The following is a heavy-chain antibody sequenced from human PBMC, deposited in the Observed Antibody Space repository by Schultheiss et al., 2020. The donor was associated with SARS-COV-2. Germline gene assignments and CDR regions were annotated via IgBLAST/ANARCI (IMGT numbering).Heavy chain of an antibody. CDR1: GFSFSDYN. J-gene: IGHJ4*02. V-gene: IGHV3-23*01. CDR2: ISGSGGST. Sequence: GGSLRLSCAASGFSFSDYNMNWVRQAQGKGLEWVSAISGSGGSTYYADSVRGRFTISRDNSKNTLYLQMNSLRAEDTAVYYCARDRVFSYWGQGILVTVSS. D-gene: IGHD5/OR15-5a*01. CDR3: ARDRVFSY.